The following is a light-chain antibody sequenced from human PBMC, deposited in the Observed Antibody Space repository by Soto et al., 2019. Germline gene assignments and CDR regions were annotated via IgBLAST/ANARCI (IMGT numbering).Light chain of an antibody. CDR1: SGDIGGYNY. CDR3: SSFTNSSTLVV. V-gene: IGLV2-14*01. J-gene: IGLJ2*01. CDR2: EVN. Sequence: QSALTQPASVSGSPGQSVTISCTGTSGDIGGYNYVSWYQHHPGKAPKLVISEVNHRPSGISNRFSGSKSGTTAFLTISGLQAEDEAHYYCSSFTNSSTLVVFGGGTKVTVL.